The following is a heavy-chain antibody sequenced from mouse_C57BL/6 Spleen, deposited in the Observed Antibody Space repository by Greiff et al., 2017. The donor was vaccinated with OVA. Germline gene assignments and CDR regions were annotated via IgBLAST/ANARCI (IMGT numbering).Heavy chain of an antibody. CDR3: PYLGAWFAY. CDR1: GFTFSNYW. J-gene: IGHJ3*01. CDR2: IRLKSDNYAT. Sequence: EVKVEESGGGLVQPGGSMKLSCVASGFTFSNYWMNWVRQSPEKGLEWVAQIRLKSDNYATHYAESGKGRFTISRDDSKSSVYLRMNYLRAEDTGIYFCPYLGAWFAYWGQGTLGTVSA. D-gene: IGHD4-1*01. V-gene: IGHV6-3*01.